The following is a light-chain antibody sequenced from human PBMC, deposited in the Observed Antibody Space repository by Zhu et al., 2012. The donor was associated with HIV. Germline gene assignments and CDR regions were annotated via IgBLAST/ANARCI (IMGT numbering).Light chain of an antibody. CDR3: QQRTNWPIT. Sequence: EIVLTQSPATLSLSPGERATLSCRASQSISTYLAWYQQKPGQAPRLLIYDSSNRPPGIPARFSGSGSGTDFTLIINSLEPEDFALYYCQQRTNWPITF. J-gene: IGKJ5*01. CDR1: QSISTY. CDR2: DSS. V-gene: IGKV3-11*01.